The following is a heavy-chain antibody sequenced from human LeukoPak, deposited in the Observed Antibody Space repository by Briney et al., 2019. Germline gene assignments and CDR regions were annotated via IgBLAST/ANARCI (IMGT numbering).Heavy chain of an antibody. J-gene: IGHJ4*02. CDR3: AKGIAAAGLDY. V-gene: IGHV4-59*08. D-gene: IGHD6-13*01. CDR1: GGSISSYY. Sequence: SETLSLTCTVSGGSISSYYWSWIRQPPGRGLEWIGYIYYSGSTNYNPSLKSRVTISVDTSKNQFSLKLSSVTAADTAVYYCAKGIAAAGLDYWGQGTLVTVSS. CDR2: IYYSGST.